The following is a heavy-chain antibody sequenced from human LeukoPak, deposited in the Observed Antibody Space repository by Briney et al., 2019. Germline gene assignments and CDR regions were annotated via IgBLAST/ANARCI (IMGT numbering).Heavy chain of an antibody. D-gene: IGHD1-1*01. CDR1: GYTFTSYG. Sequence: GASVKVSCKASGYTFTSYGISWVRQAPGQGLEWMGWISAYNGNTNYAQKLQGRVTMTTDTSTSTAYMELRSLRSDDTAVYYCARVGTSLYPHMSNAFDIWGQGTMVTVSS. V-gene: IGHV1-18*01. CDR2: ISAYNGNT. J-gene: IGHJ3*02. CDR3: ARVGTSLYPHMSNAFDI.